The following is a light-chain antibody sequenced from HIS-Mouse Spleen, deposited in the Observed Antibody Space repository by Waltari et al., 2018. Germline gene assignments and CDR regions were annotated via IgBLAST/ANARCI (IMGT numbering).Light chain of an antibody. CDR3: YSAADNSGV. Sequence: SYELTQPSSVSVSPGQTARITCSGDLLAKKYARWFQPKPGQAPVLVTYKGSARPSGIPGRFSGSSSGTTVTFTISGAQVEDEADYYCYSAADNSGVFGGGTKLTVL. V-gene: IGLV3-27*01. J-gene: IGLJ2*01. CDR2: KGS. CDR1: LLAKKY.